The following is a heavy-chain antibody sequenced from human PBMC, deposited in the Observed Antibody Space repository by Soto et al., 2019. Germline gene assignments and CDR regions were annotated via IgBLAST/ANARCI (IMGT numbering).Heavy chain of an antibody. Sequence: QVQLVQSGAEVKKPGSSVKLSCKASGGTFSSYTISWVRQAPGQGLEWMGRIIPILGIANYAQKFQGRVTITADKSTSTAYMELSSLRSEDTAVYYCARVRCSGGSCYSGSSGWFDPWGQGTLVTVSS. CDR1: GGTFSSYT. CDR2: IIPILGIA. J-gene: IGHJ5*02. V-gene: IGHV1-69*02. CDR3: ARVRCSGGSCYSGSSGWFDP. D-gene: IGHD2-15*01.